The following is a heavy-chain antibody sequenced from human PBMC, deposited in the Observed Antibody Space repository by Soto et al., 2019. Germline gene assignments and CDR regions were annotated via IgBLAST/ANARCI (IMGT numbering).Heavy chain of an antibody. D-gene: IGHD2-15*01. J-gene: IGHJ5*02. CDR1: GGSISSSSYY. V-gene: IGHV4-39*01. CDR2: IYYSGST. Sequence: SETLSLTCTVSGGSISSSSYYWGWIRQPPGKGLEWIGSIYYSGSTYYNPSLKSRVTISVDTSKNQFSLRLSSVTAADTAVYYCARPIYCSGGSCYNWFDPWGQGTLVTVSS. CDR3: ARPIYCSGGSCYNWFDP.